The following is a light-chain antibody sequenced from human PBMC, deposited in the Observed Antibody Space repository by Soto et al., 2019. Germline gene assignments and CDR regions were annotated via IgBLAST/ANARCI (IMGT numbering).Light chain of an antibody. V-gene: IGKV1-5*03. Sequence: DIQMTQSPSTLSASVGDRVTITCRASQSINIWLAWYQQKPGRAPKLLIYMASTLKSGVPSRFSGSGSGTEFTLTISSLQPDDFATYYCQQYNVYWTFGQGTKVDI. CDR3: QQYNVYWT. CDR1: QSINIW. CDR2: MAS. J-gene: IGKJ1*01.